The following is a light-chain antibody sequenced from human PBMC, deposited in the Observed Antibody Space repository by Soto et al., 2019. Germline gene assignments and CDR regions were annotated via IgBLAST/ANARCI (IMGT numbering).Light chain of an antibody. CDR1: QGISSY. CDR2: AAS. J-gene: IGKJ1*01. V-gene: IGKV1-8*01. CDR3: QQLNSYTWT. Sequence: AIRMTQSPSSLSASTGDRVTITCRASQGISSYLAWYQQKPGKAPKLLIYAASTLQSGVPSRFSGSGSGTDFTLTISSLQPEDFATYYCQQLNSYTWTFGQGTKVDI.